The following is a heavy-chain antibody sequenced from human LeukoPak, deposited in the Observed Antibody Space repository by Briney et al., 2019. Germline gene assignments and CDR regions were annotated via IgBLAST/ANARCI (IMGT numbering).Heavy chain of an antibody. CDR2: LYSGDGA. D-gene: IGHD2-2*01. V-gene: IGHV3-53*01. CDR3: ASRARRTSCLDY. CDR1: GFTVSSNY. Sequence: PGGSLRLSCAASGFTVSSNYMSWVRQAPGKGLEWVSVLYSGDGAYYADSVKGRFSISRDNSKNTLYLQMNSLRAEDTAVYYCASRARRTSCLDYWGQGTLVTVSS. J-gene: IGHJ4*02.